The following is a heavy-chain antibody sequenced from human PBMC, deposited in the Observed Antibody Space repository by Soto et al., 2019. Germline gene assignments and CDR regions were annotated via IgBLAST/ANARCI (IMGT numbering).Heavy chain of an antibody. Sequence: ASVKVSCKASGYTFTSYGISWVRQAPGQGLEWMGRISAYNGNTNYAQKLQGRVTMTTDTSTSTAYMELRSLRSDDTAVYYCARVTGGDLNPLSWFDPWGQGTLVTVSS. V-gene: IGHV1-18*01. J-gene: IGHJ5*02. CDR1: GYTFTSYG. CDR3: ARVTGGDLNPLSWFDP. D-gene: IGHD2-21*02. CDR2: ISAYNGNT.